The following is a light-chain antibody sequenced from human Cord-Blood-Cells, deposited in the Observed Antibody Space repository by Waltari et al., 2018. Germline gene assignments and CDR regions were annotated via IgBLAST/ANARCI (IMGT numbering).Light chain of an antibody. J-gene: IGLJ1*01. V-gene: IGLV2-14*01. Sequence: QSALTQPPSVSGSPGQSITISCTGTSSDVGGYNYDSWYQQHPGKAPKLMIYDVSNRPSGVSNRFSGSKSANTASLTISWLQAEDEADYYCSSYTSSSTRVFGTGTKVTVL. CDR3: SSYTSSSTRV. CDR2: DVS. CDR1: SSDVGGYNY.